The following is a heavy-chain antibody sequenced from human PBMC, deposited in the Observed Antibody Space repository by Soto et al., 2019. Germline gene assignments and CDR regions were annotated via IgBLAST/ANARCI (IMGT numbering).Heavy chain of an antibody. Sequence: GGSLRLSCAASGFTFDDYTMHWVRQAPGKGLEWVSLISWDGGSTYYADSVKGRFTISRDNSKNSLYLQMNSLRTEDTALYYCAKDDSTLGKYYYGMDGWGHGTTVTVSS. CDR2: ISWDGGST. CDR3: AKDDSTLGKYYYGMDG. D-gene: IGHD2-21*01. V-gene: IGHV3-43*01. J-gene: IGHJ6*02. CDR1: GFTFDDYT.